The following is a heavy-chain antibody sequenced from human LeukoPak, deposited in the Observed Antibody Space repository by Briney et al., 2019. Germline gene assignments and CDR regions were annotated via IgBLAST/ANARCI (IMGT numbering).Heavy chain of an antibody. D-gene: IGHD6-13*01. CDR3: ARGQRAAAGFDS. CDR2: IYSGGST. V-gene: IGHV3-53*01. J-gene: IGHJ4*02. CDR1: GFTFSTYS. Sequence: GGSLRLSCAASGFTFSTYSMNWVRQAPGKGLEWVSVIYSGGSTYYADSVQGRFTISRDNSKNTLYLQMNSLRAEDTAVYYCARGQRAAAGFDSWGQGTLVTVSS.